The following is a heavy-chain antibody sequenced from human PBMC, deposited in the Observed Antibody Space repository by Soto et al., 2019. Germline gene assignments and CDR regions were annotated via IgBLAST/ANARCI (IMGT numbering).Heavy chain of an antibody. CDR1: GYSFTSYW. CDR2: IYPGDSDT. V-gene: IGHV5-51*01. D-gene: IGHD2-8*01. CDR3: ARRGRGGIVLRVYAQRSDAYDI. J-gene: IGHJ3*02. Sequence: GESLKISCKGSGYSFTSYWIGWVRQMPGKGLEWMGIIYPGDSDTRYSPSLQGQVTISADKSISTAYLQWSSLKASDTAMYYCARRGRGGIVLRVYAQRSDAYDIWGQGTMVTVSS.